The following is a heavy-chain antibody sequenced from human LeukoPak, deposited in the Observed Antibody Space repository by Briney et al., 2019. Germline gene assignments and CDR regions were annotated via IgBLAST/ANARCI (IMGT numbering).Heavy chain of an antibody. CDR3: ARGFDYVWGSHRALGY. V-gene: IGHV4-59*01. CDR2: IYYSGST. Sequence: PSETLSLTCTVSGGSISSYYWSWIRQPPGKGLEWIGYIYYSGSTNYNPSLKSRVTISVDTSKNQFSLRLSSVTAADTAVYYCARGFDYVWGSHRALGYWGQGTLVTVSS. CDR1: GGSISSYY. J-gene: IGHJ4*02. D-gene: IGHD3-16*02.